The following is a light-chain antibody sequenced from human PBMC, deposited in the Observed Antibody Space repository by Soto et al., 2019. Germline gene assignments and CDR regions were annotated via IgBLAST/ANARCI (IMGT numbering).Light chain of an antibody. J-gene: IGLJ1*01. V-gene: IGLV2-23*02. CDR3: CSYAGSSTYV. CDR2: DVI. Sequence: QSALTQPASVSGSPGQSITISCTGTSSDVGSYNLVSRYQQHPGKAPKLMIYDVIKRPSGVSNRFSGSKSGSTASLTISGLQAEDEADYYCCSYAGSSTYVFGTGTKVTVL. CDR1: SSDVGSYNL.